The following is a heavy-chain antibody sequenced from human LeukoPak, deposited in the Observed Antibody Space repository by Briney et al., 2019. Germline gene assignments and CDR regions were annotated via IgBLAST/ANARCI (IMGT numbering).Heavy chain of an antibody. J-gene: IGHJ3*02. CDR2: IYTSGST. CDR1: GGSISNYY. Sequence: SETLSLTCTVSGGSISNYYWSWIRQPAGKGLEWIGRIYTSGSTNYNPSLKSRVTMSLDTSKNQFSLNLSSVTAADTAVYYCARHIVLDGPGAVDIWGQGTMVTASS. V-gene: IGHV4-4*07. D-gene: IGHD2-21*01. CDR3: ARHIVLDGPGAVDI.